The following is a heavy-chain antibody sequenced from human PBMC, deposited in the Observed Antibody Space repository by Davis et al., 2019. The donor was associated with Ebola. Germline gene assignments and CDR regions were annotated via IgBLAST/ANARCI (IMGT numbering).Heavy chain of an antibody. CDR1: GYTFTSYG. V-gene: IGHV1-18*01. D-gene: IGHD4-17*01. CDR2: ISAYNGNT. Sequence: AASVKVSCKASGYTFTSYGISWVRQAPGQGLEWMGWISAYNGNTNYAQKLQGRVTMTTDTSTSTAYMELRSLRSADTAVYYCARIMTTVTGWTFDIWGQGTMVTVSS. CDR3: ARIMTTVTGWTFDI. J-gene: IGHJ3*02.